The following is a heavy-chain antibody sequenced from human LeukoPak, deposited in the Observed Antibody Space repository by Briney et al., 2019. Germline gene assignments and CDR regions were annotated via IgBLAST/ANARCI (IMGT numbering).Heavy chain of an antibody. Sequence: GGSLRLSCVVSGFSFSDFWMHWVRKAPGKGLVWVSGIKTDGSDRRYADFVKGRFTISRDNAKNTLFLQMNSLRAEDTAVYYCIRDFLTVTTNDYWGQGTLVTVSS. D-gene: IGHD4-11*01. J-gene: IGHJ4*02. CDR3: IRDFLTVTTNDY. V-gene: IGHV3-74*01. CDR1: GFSFSDFW. CDR2: IKTDGSDR.